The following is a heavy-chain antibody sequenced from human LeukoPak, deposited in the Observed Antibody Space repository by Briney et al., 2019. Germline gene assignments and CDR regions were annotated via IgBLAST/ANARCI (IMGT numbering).Heavy chain of an antibody. V-gene: IGHV1-69*04. CDR2: IIPIFGMA. D-gene: IGHD3-10*01. CDR3: ARGLSSGSYYSDY. Sequence: ASVKVSCKASGGTFSSYAISWVRQAPGQGLEWMGRIIPIFGMANYAQKFQGRVTITADKSTSTAYMELSSLRSEDTAVYYGARGLSSGSYYSDYWGQGTLVTVSS. J-gene: IGHJ4*02. CDR1: GGTFSSYA.